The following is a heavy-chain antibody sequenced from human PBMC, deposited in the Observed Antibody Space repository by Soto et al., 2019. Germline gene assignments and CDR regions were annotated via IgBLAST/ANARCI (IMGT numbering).Heavy chain of an antibody. D-gene: IGHD4-17*01. CDR3: ARQDYGDFPDS. Sequence: SETPSLTCTVSGASIGNRNTHGAWIRQSPGKGLEYIATISYNGATYYNPSLRSRATISADTSKNQFFLSLTSVTAADTAVYYCARQDYGDFPDSWGQGTLVTGS. V-gene: IGHV4-39*01. J-gene: IGHJ4*02. CDR1: GASIGNRNTH. CDR2: ISYNGAT.